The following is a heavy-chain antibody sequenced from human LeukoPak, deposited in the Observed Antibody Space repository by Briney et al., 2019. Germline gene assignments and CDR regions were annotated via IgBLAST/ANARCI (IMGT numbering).Heavy chain of an antibody. CDR3: ARIDAFDI. J-gene: IGHJ3*02. CDR2: ISSRGSYT. CDR1: GFTFSNYN. V-gene: IGHV3-21*06. Sequence: GGSLRLSCAASGFTFSNYNMNWVRQAPGKGLEWVSYISSRGSYTYYADSVKGRFTISRDNAKNSLYLQMNSLRTEDTAVYYCARIDAFDIWGQGTMVTVSS.